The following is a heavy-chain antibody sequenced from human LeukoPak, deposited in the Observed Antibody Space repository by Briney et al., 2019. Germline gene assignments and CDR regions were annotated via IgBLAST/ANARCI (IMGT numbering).Heavy chain of an antibody. J-gene: IGHJ4*02. CDR2: ISSSSSTI. D-gene: IGHD3-22*01. CDR3: ARDYDSSGIDY. Sequence: GGSLRLSCAASGFTFSSYSMNWVRQAPGKGLEWVSYISSSSSTIYYADSVKGRLTISRDNAKNSLHLQMNSLRDEDTAVYYCARDYDSSGIDYWGQGTLVTVSS. V-gene: IGHV3-48*02. CDR1: GFTFSSYS.